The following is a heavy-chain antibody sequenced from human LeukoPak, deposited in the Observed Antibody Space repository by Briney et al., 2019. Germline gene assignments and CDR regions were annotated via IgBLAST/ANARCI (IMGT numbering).Heavy chain of an antibody. V-gene: IGHV4-59*08. CDR3: ARHGGQSSGYYY. CDR2: IFYSGST. Sequence: SETVSFTCTVSGGSISSFYWSWIRQPPGKGREGIGYIFYSGSTNYKPSLKSRVTISVDTSKNQFSLKLSSVTAADTAVYYCARHGGQSSGYYYWGQGNLVTVSS. J-gene: IGHJ4*02. D-gene: IGHD3-22*01. CDR1: GGSISSFY.